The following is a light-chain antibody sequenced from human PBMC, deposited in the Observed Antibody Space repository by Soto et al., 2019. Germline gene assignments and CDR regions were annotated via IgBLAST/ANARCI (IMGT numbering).Light chain of an antibody. J-gene: IGKJ2*01. CDR1: QGISSA. CDR2: DAS. CDR3: QLFNSYSQYT. Sequence: AIPLTQSPSSLSASVGDRVTITCRASQGISSALAWYQQKPGKAPKLLIYDASSLESGVPSRFIGSGSGRDYSLTISSMEHEDFATYYCQLFNSYSQYTFGQGTKLEIK. V-gene: IGKV1-13*02.